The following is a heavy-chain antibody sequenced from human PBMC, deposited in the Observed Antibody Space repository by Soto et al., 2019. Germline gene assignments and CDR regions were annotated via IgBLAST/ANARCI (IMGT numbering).Heavy chain of an antibody. J-gene: IGHJ4*02. CDR2: INHSGST. Sequence: SETLSLTCAVYGGSFSGYYWSWIRQPPGKGLECIGEINHSGSTNYNPSLKSRVTISVDTSKNQFSLKLSSVTAADTAVYYCARVQGDGYKVFDYWGQGTLVTVSS. CDR1: GGSFSGYY. D-gene: IGHD5-12*01. CDR3: ARVQGDGYKVFDY. V-gene: IGHV4-34*01.